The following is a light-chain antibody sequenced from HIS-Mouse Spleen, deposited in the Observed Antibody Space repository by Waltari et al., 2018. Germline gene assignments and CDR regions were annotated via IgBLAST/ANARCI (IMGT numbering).Light chain of an antibody. Sequence: MRMTQAPSSVPASTGARVTITCRASQGISSYLAWYQQKPGKAPKLLIYAASTLQCGVTSRFSGSGSGTDFTLTISCLQSEDFATYYCQQYYSYRFTFGPGTKVDIK. CDR3: QQYYSYRFT. J-gene: IGKJ3*01. CDR2: AAS. CDR1: QGISSY. V-gene: IGKV1-8*01.